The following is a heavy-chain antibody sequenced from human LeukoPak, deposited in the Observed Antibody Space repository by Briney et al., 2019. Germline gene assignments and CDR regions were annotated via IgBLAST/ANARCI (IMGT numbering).Heavy chain of an antibody. D-gene: IGHD3-16*02. CDR2: INPSGGST. Sequence: ASVKVSCKASGYTFTGYYMHWVRQAPGQGLEWMGIINPSGGSTSYAQKFQGRVTMTRDMSTSTVYMELSSLRSEDTAVYYCARGEIDLRLGELSLTYYFDYWGQGTLVTVSS. J-gene: IGHJ4*02. CDR1: GYTFTGYY. CDR3: ARGEIDLRLGELSLTYYFDY. V-gene: IGHV1-46*01.